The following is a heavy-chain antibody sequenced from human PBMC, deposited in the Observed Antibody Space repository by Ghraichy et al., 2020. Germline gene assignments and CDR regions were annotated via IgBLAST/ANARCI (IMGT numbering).Heavy chain of an antibody. CDR2: INPNSGGT. D-gene: IGHD6-13*01. J-gene: IGHJ5*02. V-gene: IGHV1-2*06. Sequence: ASVKVSCKTSGYTFTGYYMHWVRQAPGQGLEWMGRINPNSGGTNYAQKFQGRVTMTRDTSISTAYMELSRLRSDDTAVYYCARDIPTYSSSLDPWGQGTLVTVSS. CDR3: ARDIPTYSSSLDP. CDR1: GYTFTGYY.